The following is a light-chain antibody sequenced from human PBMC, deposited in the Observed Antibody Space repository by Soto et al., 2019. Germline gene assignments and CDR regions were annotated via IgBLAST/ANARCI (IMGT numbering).Light chain of an antibody. CDR1: QSVSSK. Sequence: EIVMTQSPATLSVSPGERATLSGRASQSVSSKLAWYQQKPGQAPRVLIYGASTRATGIPARFSGSGSGTEFTLTISSLQTEDFAVYYCQHYNDWPPTWTCGQGTRVEIK. CDR3: QHYNDWPPTWT. CDR2: GAS. V-gene: IGKV3-15*01. J-gene: IGKJ1*01.